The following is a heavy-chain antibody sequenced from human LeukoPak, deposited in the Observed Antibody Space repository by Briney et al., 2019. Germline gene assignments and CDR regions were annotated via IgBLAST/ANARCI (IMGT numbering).Heavy chain of an antibody. D-gene: IGHD1-26*01. CDR2: INPSGGST. J-gene: IGHJ6*02. Sequence: ASVKVSCKASGYSFTNFYIHWVRQAPGQGLEWMGIINPSGGSTNYAQKFQGRVTMTSDTSTSTVYMELSSLRSEDTAVYYCARTMGYGMDVWGQGTTVTVSS. CDR3: ARTMGYGMDV. CDR1: GYSFTNFY. V-gene: IGHV1-46*01.